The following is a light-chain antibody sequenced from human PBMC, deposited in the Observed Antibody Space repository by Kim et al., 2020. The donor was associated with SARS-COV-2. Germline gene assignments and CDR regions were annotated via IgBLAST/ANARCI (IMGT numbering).Light chain of an antibody. CDR2: QDS. V-gene: IGLV3-1*01. CDR1: KLGDKY. Sequence: SSELTQPPSVSVSPGQTASITCSGDKLGDKYACWYQQKPGQSPMLVIYQDSKRPSGIPERFSGSNSGNTATLTISGTQAMDEADYYCQAWDSSTAVVFGGGTQLTVL. CDR3: QAWDSSTAVV. J-gene: IGLJ2*01.